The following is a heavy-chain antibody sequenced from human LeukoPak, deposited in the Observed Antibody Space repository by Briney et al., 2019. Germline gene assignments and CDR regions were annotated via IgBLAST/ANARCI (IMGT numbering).Heavy chain of an antibody. D-gene: IGHD1-26*01. CDR2: IYYSGST. Sequence: PSQTLSLTCTVSGGSISSGGYYWSWIRQHPGKGLEWIGYIYYSGSTYYNPSLKSRVTMSVDTSKNQFSLKLSSVTAADTAVYYCARDEDTVGATPYFDYWGQGTLVTVSS. CDR1: GGSISSGGYY. J-gene: IGHJ4*02. V-gene: IGHV4-31*03. CDR3: ARDEDTVGATPYFDY.